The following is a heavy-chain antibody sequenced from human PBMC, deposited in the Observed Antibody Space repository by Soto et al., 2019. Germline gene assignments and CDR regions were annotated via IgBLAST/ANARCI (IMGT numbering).Heavy chain of an antibody. CDR3: IRDYGEAGSTNAFDI. Sequence: GGSLRLSCAASGFTFSSFWMHWVRQAPGKGLVWVSRINSDGSGASYADFVEGRFTISRDNAKNTVYFQMNSLREEDTAVYYCIRDYGEAGSTNAFDICGPGTMATV. V-gene: IGHV3-74*01. CDR1: GFTFSSFW. J-gene: IGHJ3*02. D-gene: IGHD3-10*01. CDR2: INSDGSGA.